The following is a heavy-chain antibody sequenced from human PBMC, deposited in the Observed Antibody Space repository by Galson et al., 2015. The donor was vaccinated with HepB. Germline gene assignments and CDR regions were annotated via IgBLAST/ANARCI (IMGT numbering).Heavy chain of an antibody. J-gene: IGHJ3*01. D-gene: IGHD3-10*01. V-gene: IGHV6-1*01. Sequence: CAISGDSVSRNSVVWTWIRQSPSRGLEWLGRTFYRSKWSNEYAPSVKSRITINPDTSKNQFSLQLNSVTPEDTAIYYCARTNHDGSGRKKDFDVWGQGTLVTVSS. CDR1: GDSVSRNSVV. CDR3: ARTNHDGSGRKKDFDV. CDR2: TFYRSKWSN.